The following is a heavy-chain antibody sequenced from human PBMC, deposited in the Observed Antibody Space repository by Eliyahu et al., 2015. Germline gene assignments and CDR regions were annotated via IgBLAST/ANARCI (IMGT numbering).Heavy chain of an antibody. CDR2: ISGSGGST. V-gene: IGHV3-23*01. D-gene: IGHD7-27*01. Sequence: EVQLLESGGXLVQPGGXLRLSCAVSXXXFSSXAXAWXRQAPGKGLEWVSDISGSGGSTFYAESVKGRFTISRDNSKNTLFLQLDSLRAEDTAVYYCARRQHIPTGERFFDFWGQGTLVTVSS. CDR1: XXXFSSXA. CDR3: ARRQHIPTGERFFDF. J-gene: IGHJ4*02.